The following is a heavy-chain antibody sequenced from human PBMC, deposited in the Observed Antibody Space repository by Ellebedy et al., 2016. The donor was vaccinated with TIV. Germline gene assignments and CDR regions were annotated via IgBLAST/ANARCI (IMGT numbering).Heavy chain of an antibody. V-gene: IGHV3-30-3*01. J-gene: IGHJ4*02. Sequence: GESLKISCAASGFTFSTYGMHWVRQAPGKGLEWVAIISSDGNDKYYADSVKSRFTISRDNSTDTVYLQRNSLRAEDTAVYYCASRYTTWSGRECWGQGTLVTVSS. CDR1: GFTFSTYG. CDR2: ISSDGNDK. CDR3: ASRYTTWSGREC. D-gene: IGHD2-2*02.